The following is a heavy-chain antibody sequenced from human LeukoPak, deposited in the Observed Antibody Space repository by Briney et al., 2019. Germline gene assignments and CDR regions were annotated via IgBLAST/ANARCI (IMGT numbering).Heavy chain of an antibody. D-gene: IGHD3-9*01. V-gene: IGHV1-69*02. Sequence: ASAKVSCKASGGTFSSYTISWVRQAPGQGLEWMGRIIPIIGIANYAQKFQGRVTITADKSTSTAYMELSSLRSEDTAVYYCASGRYYDILTGPQTKYYFDYWGQGTLVTVSS. CDR3: ASGRYYDILTGPQTKYYFDY. CDR1: GGTFSSYT. CDR2: IIPIIGIA. J-gene: IGHJ4*02.